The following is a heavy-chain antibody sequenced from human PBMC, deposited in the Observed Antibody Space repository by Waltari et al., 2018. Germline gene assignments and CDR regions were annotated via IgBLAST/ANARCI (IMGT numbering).Heavy chain of an antibody. CDR2: IYYSGST. Sequence: QLQLQESGPGLVKPSETLSLTCTVSGGSISSSSYYWGWIRQPPGKGLEWIGSIYYSGSTYYNPSLKSRVTRSVDTSKNQFSLKLSSVTAADTAVYYCAGAYYDFWSSRGWFDPWGQGTLVTVSS. V-gene: IGHV4-39*07. J-gene: IGHJ5*02. CDR3: AGAYYDFWSSRGWFDP. CDR1: GGSISSSSYY. D-gene: IGHD3-3*01.